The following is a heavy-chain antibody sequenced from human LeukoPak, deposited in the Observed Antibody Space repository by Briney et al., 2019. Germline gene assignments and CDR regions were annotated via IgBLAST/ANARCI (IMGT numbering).Heavy chain of an antibody. J-gene: IGHJ6*02. CDR3: ARGGLLAAAGTPYYYGMDV. Sequence: ASVKVSCKASGYTFTGYYMHWVRQATGQGLEWMGWMNPNSGNTGYAQKFQGRVTMTRNTSTSTAYMELSSLRSEDTAVYYCARGGLLAAAGTPYYYGMDVWGQGTTVTVSS. D-gene: IGHD6-13*01. CDR1: GYTFTGYY. V-gene: IGHV1-8*02. CDR2: MNPNSGNT.